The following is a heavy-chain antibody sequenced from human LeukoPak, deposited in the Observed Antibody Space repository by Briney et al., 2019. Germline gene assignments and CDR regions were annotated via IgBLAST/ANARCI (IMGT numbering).Heavy chain of an antibody. Sequence: ASVKVSCKASGYTFTSYGISWVRQAPGQGLEWMGWISAYNGNTNYAQKLQGRVTMTTDTSTSTAYMELRSLRSDDTAVYYCARDRGGVGYCSGGSCYTDYWGQETLVTVSS. J-gene: IGHJ4*02. CDR3: ARDRGGVGYCSGGSCYTDY. V-gene: IGHV1-18*01. CDR1: GYTFTSYG. D-gene: IGHD2-15*01. CDR2: ISAYNGNT.